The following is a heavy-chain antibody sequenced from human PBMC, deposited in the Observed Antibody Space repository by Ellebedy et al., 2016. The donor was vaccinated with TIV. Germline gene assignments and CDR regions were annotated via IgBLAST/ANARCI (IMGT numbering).Heavy chain of an antibody. V-gene: IGHV3-48*04. CDR2: ISSSSITI. CDR3: AREGDTAMVHGMDV. D-gene: IGHD5-18*01. Sequence: GESLKISCAASGFTFSSYSMNWVRQAPGKGLAGVSYISSSSITIYYADPVKGRFTISRENAKHALFLQMDGLRVDDSAVYYCAREGDTAMVHGMDVWGQGTTVTVSS. J-gene: IGHJ6*02. CDR1: GFTFSSYS.